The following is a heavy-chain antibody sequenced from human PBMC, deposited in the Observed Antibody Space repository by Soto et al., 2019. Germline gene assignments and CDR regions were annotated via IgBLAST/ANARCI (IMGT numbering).Heavy chain of an antibody. Sequence: TSETLSLTCAVSGGSINSGDYPWSWIRRPPGKGLEWIGYIYYRGSTYYNPSLKSRVTISVDRSKNQFSLKLSSVTAADTAVYYRARAQGYYDSSGYYPGPYYYGMDVWGQGTTVTVSS. V-gene: IGHV4-30-2*01. CDR1: GGSINSGDYP. D-gene: IGHD3-22*01. J-gene: IGHJ6*02. CDR3: ARAQGYYDSSGYYPGPYYYGMDV. CDR2: IYYRGST.